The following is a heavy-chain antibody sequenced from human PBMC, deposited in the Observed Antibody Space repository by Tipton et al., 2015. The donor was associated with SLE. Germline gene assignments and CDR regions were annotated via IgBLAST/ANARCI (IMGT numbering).Heavy chain of an antibody. CDR3: ARGDYDYIWGSYRYGFDI. CDR1: GYTFISYG. Sequence: QSGPEVKKPGASVKVSCKASGYTFISYGISWVRQAPGQGLEWMGWISAYNGNTKYAQKFQDRVTTTTDTPTSTAYMELRSLRSDDTAVYYCARGDYDYIWGSYRYGFDIWGQGTMVTVSS. V-gene: IGHV1-18*01. J-gene: IGHJ3*02. CDR2: ISAYNGNT. D-gene: IGHD3-16*02.